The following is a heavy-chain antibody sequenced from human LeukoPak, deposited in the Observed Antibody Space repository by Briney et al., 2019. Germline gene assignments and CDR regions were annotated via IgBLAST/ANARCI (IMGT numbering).Heavy chain of an antibody. D-gene: IGHD1-26*01. V-gene: IGHV3-30*04. Sequence: GGSLRLSCAASGFTFSNYAIHWVRQAPGKGLEWVAIISYDGSNKGYADSVKGRFTISRDNSKNTLYLQVDSLRPEDTAVYYCARKRSAGADDPFEIWGQGTMVTVSS. CDR3: ARKRSAGADDPFEI. CDR1: GFTFSNYA. CDR2: ISYDGSNK. J-gene: IGHJ3*02.